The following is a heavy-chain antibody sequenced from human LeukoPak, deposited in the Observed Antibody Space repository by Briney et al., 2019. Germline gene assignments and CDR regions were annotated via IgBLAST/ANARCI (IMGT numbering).Heavy chain of an antibody. D-gene: IGHD3-3*01. CDR1: GFTFDDYG. V-gene: IGHV3-20*04. J-gene: IGHJ4*02. CDR2: INWNGGST. CDR3: AREYLKYYDFWSGYTY. Sequence: GGSLRLSCAASGFTFDDYGMSWVRQAPGKGLEWVSGINWNGGSTGCADSVKGRFTISRDNAKNSLYLQMNSLRAEDTALYYCAREYLKYYDFWSGYTYWGQRTLATVSS.